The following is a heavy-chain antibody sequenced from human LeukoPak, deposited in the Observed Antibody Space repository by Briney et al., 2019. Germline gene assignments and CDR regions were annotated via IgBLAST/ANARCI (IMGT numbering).Heavy chain of an antibody. V-gene: IGHV3-23*01. CDR3: AKGLYYYDSSGYPPDY. CDR2: IGASGGST. Sequence: GGSLRLSCAASGFTFSGYAMSWVRQAPGKGLEWVSAIGASGGSTYYADSVKGRFTISRDNSKNTLYLQMNSLGAEDTAIYYCAKGLYYYDSSGYPPDYWGQGTLVAVSS. CDR1: GFTFSGYA. J-gene: IGHJ4*02. D-gene: IGHD3-22*01.